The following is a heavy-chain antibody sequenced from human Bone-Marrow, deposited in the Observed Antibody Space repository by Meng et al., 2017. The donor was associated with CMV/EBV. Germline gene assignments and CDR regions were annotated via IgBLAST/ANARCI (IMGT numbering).Heavy chain of an antibody. CDR2: IYYSGST. CDR3: ARYYYDNSGYYRKRSFDN. J-gene: IGHJ4*02. D-gene: IGHD3-22*01. Sequence: SETLSLTCTVSGGSVSSGSYYWSWIRQPPGKGLEWIAYIYYSGSTNYNPSLKSRVTISVDTSKNQFSLKLSSVTAADTAVYYCARYYYDNSGYYRKRSFDNWGQGTRVTVSS. V-gene: IGHV4-61*01. CDR1: GGSVSSGSYY.